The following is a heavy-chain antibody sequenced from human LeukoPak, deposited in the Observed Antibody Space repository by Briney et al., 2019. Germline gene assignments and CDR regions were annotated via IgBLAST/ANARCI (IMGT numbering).Heavy chain of an antibody. CDR2: ISTYYGYT. CDR3: ASDVLPGYCTTSTCPTFDY. V-gene: IGHV1-18*01. J-gene: IGHJ4*02. D-gene: IGHD2-8*01. CDR1: GYTFTTYG. Sequence: ASVKVSCKASGYTFTTYGISWVRRAPGQGLEWMGWISTYYGYTKYAQKIQGRVTMTTDTSTSTAYMELRSLRSDDTAVYYCASDVLPGYCTTSTCPTFDYWGQGTLVTVSS.